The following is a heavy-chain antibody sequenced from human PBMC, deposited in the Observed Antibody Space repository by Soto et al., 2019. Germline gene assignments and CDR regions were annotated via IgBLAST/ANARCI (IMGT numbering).Heavy chain of an antibody. D-gene: IGHD2-21*01. J-gene: IGHJ4*02. Sequence: QVQLVQSGAEVKEPGASVKISCKPSGYSFTSFYMHWVRQAPGQGFEWMGTINPNGGSTTYAQKFQGIVTMTRDTSTSTLYMDLSGLRSEDTAVYYCARAIPHFDYWGQGTLVTVSS. V-gene: IGHV1-46*01. CDR3: ARAIPHFDY. CDR2: INPNGGST. CDR1: GYSFTSFY.